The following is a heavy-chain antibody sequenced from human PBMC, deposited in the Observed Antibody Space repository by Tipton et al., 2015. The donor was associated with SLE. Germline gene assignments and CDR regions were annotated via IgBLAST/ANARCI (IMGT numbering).Heavy chain of an antibody. CDR3: ARDRRLIAAPSFWWYFDL. V-gene: IGHV4-38-2*02. Sequence: TLSLTCTVSGFSIITDFSWGWIRQPPGEGLEWIGSLSHSGSTYYNPSLKSRVTISVDTSKNQFSLKLSSVTAADTAVYYCARDRRLIAAPSFWWYFDLWGRGTLVTVSS. J-gene: IGHJ2*01. D-gene: IGHD6-13*01. CDR1: GFSIITDFS. CDR2: LSHSGST.